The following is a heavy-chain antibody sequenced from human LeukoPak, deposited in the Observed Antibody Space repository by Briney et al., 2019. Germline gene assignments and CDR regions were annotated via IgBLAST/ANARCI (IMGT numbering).Heavy chain of an antibody. CDR3: ARVNWYYFDY. CDR1: GGSISSYY. CDR2: IYYSGST. J-gene: IGHJ4*02. Sequence: SETLSLTCTVSGGSISSYYWSWIRQPPGKGLEWIGYIYYSGSTYYNPSLKSRVTISVDTSKNQFSLKLSSVTAADTAVYYCARVNWYYFDYWGQGTLVTVSS. V-gene: IGHV4-59*12.